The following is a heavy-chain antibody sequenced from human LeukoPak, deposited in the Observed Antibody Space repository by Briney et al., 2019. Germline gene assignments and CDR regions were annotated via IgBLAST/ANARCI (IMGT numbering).Heavy chain of an antibody. CDR2: ISGSGGST. J-gene: IGHJ4*02. CDR3: AKADVLLWFGEPHYFDY. V-gene: IGHV3-23*01. D-gene: IGHD3-10*01. Sequence: GGSLRLSCAASGFTFSNAWMSWVRQAPGKGLEWVSAISGSGGSTYYADSVKGRFTISRDNSKNTLYLQMNSLRAEDTAVYYCAKADVLLWFGEPHYFDYWGQGTLVTVSS. CDR1: GFTFSNAW.